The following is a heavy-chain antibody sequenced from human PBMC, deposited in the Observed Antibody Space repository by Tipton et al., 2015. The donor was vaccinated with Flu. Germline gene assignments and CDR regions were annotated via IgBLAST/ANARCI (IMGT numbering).Heavy chain of an antibody. D-gene: IGHD6-19*01. J-gene: IGHJ2*01. Sequence: QSGPEVKKPGESLKISCKGSGYTFTNYWIGWVRQMPGKGLEWMGIIYPADSDTRYSPSFQGQVTITADKSISTAYLQWNSLKASNTAMYYCARGQWLKWCDLWGRGTLVPVSS. CDR3: ARGQWLKWCDL. CDR1: GYTFTNYW. V-gene: IGHV5-51*03. CDR2: IYPADSDT.